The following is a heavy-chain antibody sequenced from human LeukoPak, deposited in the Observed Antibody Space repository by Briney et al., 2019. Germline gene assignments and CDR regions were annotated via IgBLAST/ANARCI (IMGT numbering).Heavy chain of an antibody. CDR2: IIPIFGTA. V-gene: IGHV1-69*05. D-gene: IGHD3-10*01. CDR3: ARDTHYYGSGSYCDY. J-gene: IGHJ4*02. Sequence: SVKVSCKASGGTFTGYAISWVRQAPGQGLEWMGRIIPIFGTANYAQKFQGRVTITTDESTSTAYMELSSLRSEDTAVYYCARDTHYYGSGSYCDYWGQGTLVTVSS. CDR1: GGTFTGYA.